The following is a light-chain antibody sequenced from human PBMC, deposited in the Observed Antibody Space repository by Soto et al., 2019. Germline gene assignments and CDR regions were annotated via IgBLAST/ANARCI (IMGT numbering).Light chain of an antibody. CDR3: QHYNNGPR. J-gene: IGKJ1*01. CDR1: QTVNNN. Sequence: ETVMTQSPATLSVSQGEGATLSCRASQTVNNNLAWYQQKPGQAPRLLIYGASRRATGVPARFSGSGSGTEFTLTLSSLQSEDFAVYYCQHYNNGPRFGQGTKVDTK. V-gene: IGKV3-15*01. CDR2: GAS.